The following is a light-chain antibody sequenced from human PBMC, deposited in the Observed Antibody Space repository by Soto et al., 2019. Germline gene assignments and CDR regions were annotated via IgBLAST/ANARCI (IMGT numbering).Light chain of an antibody. CDR1: SSNIGAGYD. V-gene: IGLV1-40*01. Sequence: QSVLTQPPSVSGAPGQRVTISCAGSSSNIGAGYDVQWYQQVPGTVPKLLISGNSDRPSGVPDRFYGSKSGTSVSLAITGLQAEDEADYYCQSYDSGLSGWVFGGGTKLTVL. J-gene: IGLJ3*02. CDR3: QSYDSGLSGWV. CDR2: GNS.